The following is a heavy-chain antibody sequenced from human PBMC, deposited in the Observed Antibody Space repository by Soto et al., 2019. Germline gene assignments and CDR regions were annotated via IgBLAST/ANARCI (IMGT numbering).Heavy chain of an antibody. CDR3: AKNCGGNCYSTSRIVFQH. J-gene: IGHJ1*01. Sequence: GGSLRLSYGASGFTFTNYALSWVRQAPGKGLEWVSSISGSGTDTKYADSVKGRSTISRDNSKNTVYLQVNSLRGEDTAVYYCAKNCGGNCYSTSRIVFQHWGQGTQVTVSS. CDR1: GFTFTNYA. V-gene: IGHV3-23*01. CDR2: ISGSGTDT. D-gene: IGHD2-21*01.